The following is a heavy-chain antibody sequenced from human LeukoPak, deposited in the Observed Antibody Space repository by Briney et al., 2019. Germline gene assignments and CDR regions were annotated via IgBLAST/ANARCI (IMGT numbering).Heavy chain of an antibody. CDR3: ARQGEVLLWFGDQPGNWFDP. Sequence: SETLSLTCTVSGGSISSSSYYWGWIRQPPGKGLEWIGSIYYSGSTYYNPSLKSRVTISVDTSKNQFSLKLSSVTAADTAVYYCARQGEVLLWFGDQPGNWFDPWGQGTLVTVSS. CDR2: IYYSGST. D-gene: IGHD3-10*01. V-gene: IGHV4-39*01. CDR1: GGSISSSSYY. J-gene: IGHJ5*02.